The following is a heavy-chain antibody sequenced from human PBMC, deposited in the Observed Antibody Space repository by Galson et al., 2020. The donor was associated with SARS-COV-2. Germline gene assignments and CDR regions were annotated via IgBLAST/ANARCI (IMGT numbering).Heavy chain of an antibody. CDR2: INHSGST. J-gene: IGHJ6*02. V-gene: IGHV4-34*01. D-gene: IGHD2-15*01. Sequence: SETLSLTCAVYGTSLSGYYWTWIRQPPGKGLEWIGEINHSGSTTYNPSLKSRVTISVDTSKNQFFLKLTSVTAADTAVYHCARDGAARLHYYYGMDVWGQGTTVTVSS. CDR1: GTSLSGYY. CDR3: ARDGAARLHYYYGMDV.